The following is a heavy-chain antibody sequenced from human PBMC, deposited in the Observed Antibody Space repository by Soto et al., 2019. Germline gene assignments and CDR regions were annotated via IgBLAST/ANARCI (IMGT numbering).Heavy chain of an antibody. V-gene: IGHV1-69*08. CDR3: ARDRPYSYYYGSGRYIPYYYYYGMDV. D-gene: IGHD3-10*01. CDR1: GGTFSSYT. CDR2: IIPILGIA. J-gene: IGHJ6*02. Sequence: QVQLVQSGAEVKKPGSSVKVSCKASGGTFSSYTISWVRQAPGQGLEWMGRIIPILGIANYAQKFQGRVTITAANATRTAYREPSSLRSEDTAVYYCARDRPYSYYYGSGRYIPYYYYYGMDVWGQGTTVTVSS.